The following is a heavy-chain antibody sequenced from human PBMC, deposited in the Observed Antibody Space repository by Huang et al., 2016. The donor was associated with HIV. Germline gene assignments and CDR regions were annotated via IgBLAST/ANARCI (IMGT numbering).Heavy chain of an antibody. J-gene: IGHJ4*02. Sequence: EEQLVESGGGLVQPGGSLRLSCAASGLSFSTYWMHWVRQAPGKGLVWVSLINSDGTTTNYADSVKGRFTISRDNAKNTLHLQMNSLRTEDTTIYYCARGLSFFGRWGQGTLVTVSS. D-gene: IGHD3-16*01. CDR1: GLSFSTYW. CDR3: ARGLSFFGR. V-gene: IGHV3-74*01. CDR2: INSDGTTT.